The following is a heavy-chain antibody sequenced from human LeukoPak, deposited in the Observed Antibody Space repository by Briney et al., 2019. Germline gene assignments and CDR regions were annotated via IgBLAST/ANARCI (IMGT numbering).Heavy chain of an antibody. Sequence: SETLSLTCAVYGGSFSGYYWSWIRQPPGKGLEWIGYIYYSGSTNYNPSLKSRVTISVDTSKNQFSLKLSSVTAADTAVYYCARVNYDFWSGYYYYYYYMDVWGKGTTVTVSS. J-gene: IGHJ6*03. CDR1: GGSFSGYY. D-gene: IGHD3-3*01. CDR3: ARVNYDFWSGYYYYYYYMDV. CDR2: IYYSGST. V-gene: IGHV4-59*01.